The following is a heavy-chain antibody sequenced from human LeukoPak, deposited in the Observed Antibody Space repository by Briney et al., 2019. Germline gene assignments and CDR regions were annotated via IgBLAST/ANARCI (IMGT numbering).Heavy chain of an antibody. Sequence: ASETLSLTCTVSGGSISSYYWSWIRQPPGKGLEWIGYIYYSGSTNYNPSLKSRVTISVDTSKNQFSLKLSSVTAADTAVYYCARAGLYSRSSWFDPWGQGTLVTVSS. D-gene: IGHD6-6*01. CDR1: GGSISSYY. CDR2: IYYSGST. V-gene: IGHV4-59*01. CDR3: ARAGLYSRSSWFDP. J-gene: IGHJ5*02.